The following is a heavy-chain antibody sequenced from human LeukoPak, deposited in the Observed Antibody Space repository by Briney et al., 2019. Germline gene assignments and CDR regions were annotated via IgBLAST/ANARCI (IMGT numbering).Heavy chain of an antibody. CDR3: TSYGSGSQYYYYYYYMDV. CDR2: IKSKTDGGTT. D-gene: IGHD3-10*01. J-gene: IGHJ6*03. Sequence: PGGSLRLSCAASGFTFSSYEMNWVRQAPGKGLEWVGRIKSKTDGGTTDYAAPVKGRFTISRDDSKNTLYLQMNSLKTEDTAVYYCTSYGSGSQYYYYYYYMDVWGKGTTVTVSS. CDR1: GFTFSSYE. V-gene: IGHV3-15*01.